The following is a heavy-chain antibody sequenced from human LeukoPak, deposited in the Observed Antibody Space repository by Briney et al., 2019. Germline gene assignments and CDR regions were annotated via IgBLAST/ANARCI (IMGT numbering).Heavy chain of an antibody. CDR1: GGSISSYY. D-gene: IGHD6-19*01. CDR2: NYYSGST. V-gene: IGHV4-59*01. J-gene: IGHJ5*02. CDR3: ARGGAVAGIEYWFDP. Sequence: PSETLSLTCTVSGGSISSYYWSWLRQPPGKGLECIGYNYYSGSTNYNPSLKSRVTISVDTSKNQFSLKLSSVTAADTAVYYCARGGAVAGIEYWFDPWGQGTLVTVSS.